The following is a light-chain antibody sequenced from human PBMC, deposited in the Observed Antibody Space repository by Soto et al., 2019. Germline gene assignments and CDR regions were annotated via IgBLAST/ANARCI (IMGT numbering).Light chain of an antibody. Sequence: AIRMTQSPSSLSASTGDRVTITCRASQGVSNYLAWYQQKPGRAPKLLIYAASTFQSGVPSRFSGSGSGTDFTLTITCLLSEDFAIYYCQQYYSSPWTFGQGTKV. J-gene: IGKJ1*01. CDR2: AAS. CDR3: QQYYSSPWT. CDR1: QGVSNY. V-gene: IGKV1-8*01.